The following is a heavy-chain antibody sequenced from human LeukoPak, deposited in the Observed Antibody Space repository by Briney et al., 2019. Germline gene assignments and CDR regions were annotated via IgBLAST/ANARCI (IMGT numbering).Heavy chain of an antibody. J-gene: IGHJ3*02. CDR1: GFTFSSYD. CDR3: ARGAVSGGGPDAFDI. D-gene: IGHD3-16*01. Sequence: GGSLRLSCAASGFTFSSYDMHWVRQATGKGLEWVSAIGTAGDTYYPGSVKGRFTISRENAKNSLYLQMNSLRAGDTAVYYCARGAVSGGGPDAFDIWGQGTMVTVSS. CDR2: IGTAGDT. V-gene: IGHV3-13*01.